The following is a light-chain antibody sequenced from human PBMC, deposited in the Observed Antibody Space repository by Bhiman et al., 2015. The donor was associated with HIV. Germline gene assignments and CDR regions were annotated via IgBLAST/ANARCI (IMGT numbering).Light chain of an antibody. CDR1: KLGDKY. V-gene: IGLV3-1*01. Sequence: SYDLTQPPSMSVSPGQTASITCSGDKLGDKYVCWYQQRPGQRPGQSPVLVIYQDTNRPSGIPERFSGSNSGNTATLTISGTQPMDEADYYCQAWDSSLGVIFGGGTKLTVL. CDR3: QAWDSSLGVI. J-gene: IGLJ2*01. CDR2: QDT.